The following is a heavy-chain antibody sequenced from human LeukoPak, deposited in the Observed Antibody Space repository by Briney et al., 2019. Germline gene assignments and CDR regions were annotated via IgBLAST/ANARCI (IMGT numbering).Heavy chain of an antibody. Sequence: ASVKVSCKASGYSFTRYYVHWVRQAPGQGLEWMGIINSSGGSTTYAQKFQGRVTMTRDTFTSTVYMELSSLRSEDTAVYYCARETGMTPPNYYYYGMDIWGQGTTVTVS. D-gene: IGHD1-14*01. CDR1: GYSFTRYY. CDR3: ARETGMTPPNYYYYGMDI. J-gene: IGHJ6*02. V-gene: IGHV1-46*01. CDR2: INSSGGST.